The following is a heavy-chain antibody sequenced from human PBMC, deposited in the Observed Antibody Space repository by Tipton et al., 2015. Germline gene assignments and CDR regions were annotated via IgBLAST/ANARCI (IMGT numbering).Heavy chain of an antibody. Sequence: SLRLSCVVSGFTFDDHAMHWVRQAPGKGLEWISGITWNSVNVEYADSVKGRFTISRDNAKNSLYLEMNSLRVDDTALYYCAREGSSWYFGVYWGQGTLVSVSS. J-gene: IGHJ4*02. D-gene: IGHD6-13*01. CDR1: GFTFDDHA. CDR2: ITWNSVNV. CDR3: AREGSSWYFGVY. V-gene: IGHV3-9*01.